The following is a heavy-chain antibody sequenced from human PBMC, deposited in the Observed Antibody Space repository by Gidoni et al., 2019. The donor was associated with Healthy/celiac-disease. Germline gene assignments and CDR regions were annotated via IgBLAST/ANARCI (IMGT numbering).Heavy chain of an antibody. V-gene: IGHV1-69*01. CDR3: VRGFGEPDFDAFDL. CDR2: IIRIFGTA. Sequence: QVQLGQSGAEGKKPGSSVKVACKAAAGTVSSYAISWVRQAPGQGLEWMGVIIRIFGTANYPQQFQRRVTIPADESPSTAYMELSSLSSEDTAVYYCVRGFGEPDFDAFDLWGPGTMVTVSS. J-gene: IGHJ3*01. CDR1: AGTVSSYA. D-gene: IGHD3-10*01.